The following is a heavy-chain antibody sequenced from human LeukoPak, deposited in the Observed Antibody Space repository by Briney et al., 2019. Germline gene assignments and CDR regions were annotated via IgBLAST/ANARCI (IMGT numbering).Heavy chain of an antibody. CDR1: GGTFSSYA. V-gene: IGHV1-69*05. Sequence: ASVKVSCKASGGTFSSYAISWVRQAPGQGLEWMGGIIPIFGTANYAQKFQGRVTMTTDTSTNTTYMELRSLRSDDTAVYYCASRFGGGDYWGQGTLVTVSS. CDR2: IIPIFGTA. J-gene: IGHJ4*02. CDR3: ASRFGGGDY. D-gene: IGHD3-10*01.